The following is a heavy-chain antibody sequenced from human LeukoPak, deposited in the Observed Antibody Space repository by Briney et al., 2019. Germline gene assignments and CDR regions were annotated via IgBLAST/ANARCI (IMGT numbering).Heavy chain of an antibody. Sequence: GASVRVSCKASGYTFTDYYLHWLRQAPGQGLEWMGWVNPKSGATNYAQRFQGRVTMTWQTSISTGNMELSSLRSDDTAVYYCARAYEYAWFDPWGQGTLVTVSS. D-gene: IGHD2/OR15-2a*01. V-gene: IGHV1-2*02. CDR1: GYTFTDYY. CDR2: VNPKSGAT. J-gene: IGHJ5*02. CDR3: ARAYEYAWFDP.